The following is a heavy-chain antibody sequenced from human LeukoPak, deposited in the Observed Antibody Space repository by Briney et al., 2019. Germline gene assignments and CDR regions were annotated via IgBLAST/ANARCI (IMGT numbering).Heavy chain of an antibody. CDR3: ARHGGGPPRYYYMDV. V-gene: IGHV1-18*01. Sequence: ASVKVSCKTSGYTFTSYGISWVRQAPGQGLEWMGWISAYNGNTNYAQELQGRVTMTTDISTSTAYMELRSLRSDDTAVYYCARHGGGPPRYYYMDVWGKGTTVTISS. D-gene: IGHD2-21*01. CDR2: ISAYNGNT. CDR1: GYTFTSYG. J-gene: IGHJ6*03.